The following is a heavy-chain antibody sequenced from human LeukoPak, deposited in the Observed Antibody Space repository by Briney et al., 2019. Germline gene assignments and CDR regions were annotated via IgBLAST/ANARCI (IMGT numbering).Heavy chain of an antibody. V-gene: IGHV3-21*04. CDR2: ISSSSGYI. D-gene: IGHD5-12*01. Sequence: GGSLRLSCAASGFTFTRYWMNWVRQAPGKGLEWVSSISSSSGYIYYADSVKGRFTISRDYAKNSLYLQMNSLRAEDTALYYCAKDANVDIVAPIDYWGQGTLVTVSS. CDR3: AKDANVDIVAPIDY. CDR1: GFTFTRYW. J-gene: IGHJ4*02.